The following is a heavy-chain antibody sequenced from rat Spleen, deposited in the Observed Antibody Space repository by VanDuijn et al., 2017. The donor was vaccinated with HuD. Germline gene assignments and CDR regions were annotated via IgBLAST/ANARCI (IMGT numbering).Heavy chain of an antibody. CDR3: VRERVPGFAFYFDY. V-gene: IGHV2S8*01. CDR2: ISTGGNT. J-gene: IGHJ2*01. Sequence: QVQLKESGPGLVQPSQTLSLTCTVSGFSLISNGVSWVRQPPGKGLEWIAAISTGGNTYYNSGLKSRLGISRDTSKSQVFLKMNSLQTEDTAIYFCVRERVPGFAFYFDYWGQGVMVTVSS. CDR1: GFSLISNG. D-gene: IGHD1-4*01.